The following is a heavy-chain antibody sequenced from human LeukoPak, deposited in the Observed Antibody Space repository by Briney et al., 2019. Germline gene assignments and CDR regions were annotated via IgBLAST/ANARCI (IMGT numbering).Heavy chain of an antibody. CDR2: FDPEDSKT. D-gene: IGHD6-13*01. J-gene: IGHJ4*02. Sequence: ASGKVSSKVSGYTLTELPIHWVRQAPGKGLEWMGGFDPEDSKTIYAQKFQGRVTMTEDTSTDTAYMELTSLRSEDTAVYYCATEGFKQQLVRIYPFDYWGQGTLVTVSS. V-gene: IGHV1-24*01. CDR3: ATEGFKQQLVRIYPFDY. CDR1: GYTLTELP.